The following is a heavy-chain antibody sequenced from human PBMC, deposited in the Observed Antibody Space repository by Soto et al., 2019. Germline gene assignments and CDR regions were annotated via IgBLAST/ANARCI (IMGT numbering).Heavy chain of an antibody. CDR1: GFTFNNYA. J-gene: IGHJ5*01. CDR2: VLTSGAT. V-gene: IGHV3-23*01. Sequence: EGQLLESGGGLVQPGGSLRLSCAASGFTFNNYAMTWVRQAPGKGLEWVSTVLTSGATYYADSVRGRFTISRDNSKSTLYLQMNSLRVDDTAEYYCAKDWFDYWGQGTLVTVSS. CDR3: AKDWFDY.